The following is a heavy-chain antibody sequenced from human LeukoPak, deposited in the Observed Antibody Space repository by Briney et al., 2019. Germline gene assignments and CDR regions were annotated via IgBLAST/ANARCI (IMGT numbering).Heavy chain of an antibody. CDR1: GYTFTGYY. Sequence: ASVKVSCKASGYTFTGYYIHWVRQAPGQGLEWMGRINPNTGGTSFAQKFQGRVTMTRDTSISTAYMELSWLRSDDTAIYYCARVGQWLAEGEFDYWGQGTLVTVSS. V-gene: IGHV1-2*06. J-gene: IGHJ4*02. CDR2: INPNTGGT. D-gene: IGHD6-19*01. CDR3: ARVGQWLAEGEFDY.